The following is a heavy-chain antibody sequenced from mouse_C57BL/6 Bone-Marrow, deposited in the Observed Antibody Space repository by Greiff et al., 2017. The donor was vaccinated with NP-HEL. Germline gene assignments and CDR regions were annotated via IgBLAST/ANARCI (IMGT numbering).Heavy chain of an antibody. V-gene: IGHV1-63*01. CDR1: GYTFTNYW. CDR3: AGGLVQESQDCFGY. D-gene: IGHD2-3*01. CDR2: IYPGGGYT. Sequence: VQLQQSGAELVRPGTSVKMSCKASGYTFTNYWIGWAKQRPGHGLEWIGDIYPGGGYTNYNEKFKGKATLTGDKSSSTAYMQVSSLTSEESAIYYSAGGLVQESQDCFGYWGQGTTLTVSS. J-gene: IGHJ2*01.